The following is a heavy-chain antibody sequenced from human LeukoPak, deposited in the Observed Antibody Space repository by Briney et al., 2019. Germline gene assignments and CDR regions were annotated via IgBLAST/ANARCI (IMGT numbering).Heavy chain of an antibody. CDR1: GGSISSGGYS. J-gene: IGHJ5*02. CDR2: IYHSGST. Sequence: SETLSLTCAVSGGSISSGGYSWSWIRQPPGKGLEWIGYIYHSGSTNYNPSLKSRVTISIDKSKNQFSLKLSSVTAADTAMYYCARGPLIPAAIDCWFDPWGQGTRVTVSS. D-gene: IGHD2-2*01. CDR3: ARGPLIPAAIDCWFDP. V-gene: IGHV4-30-2*01.